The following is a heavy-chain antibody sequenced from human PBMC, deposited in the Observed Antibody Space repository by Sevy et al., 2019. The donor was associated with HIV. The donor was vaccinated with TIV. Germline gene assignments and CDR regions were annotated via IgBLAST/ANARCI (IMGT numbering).Heavy chain of an antibody. CDR3: AEDLQGLQSENFWSGYYQSYYYYGMDV. V-gene: IGHV3-23*01. CDR1: GFTFSSYA. Sequence: GGSLRLSCAASGFTFSSYAMSWVRQAPGKGLEWVSAISGSGGSTYYADSVKGRFTISRDNSKNTLYLQMNSLRAEDMAEYYCAEDLQGLQSENFWSGYYQSYYYYGMDVWGQGTTVTVSS. J-gene: IGHJ6*02. D-gene: IGHD3-3*01. CDR2: ISGSGGST.